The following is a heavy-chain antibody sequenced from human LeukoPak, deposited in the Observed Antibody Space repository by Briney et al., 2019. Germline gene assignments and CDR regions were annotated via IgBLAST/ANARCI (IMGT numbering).Heavy chain of an antibody. Sequence: GGSLKLSCAASGLTFTNFGMSWVRQAPGKGLEWVSAISGRGDRTYYADSVKGRCTISRDNSKNTLYLQMNSLRPEDTALYYCAKARTMIVALTASGSWGQGTLVTVSS. V-gene: IGHV3-23*01. CDR1: GLTFTNFG. CDR2: ISGRGDRT. J-gene: IGHJ5*02. D-gene: IGHD3-22*01. CDR3: AKARTMIVALTASGS.